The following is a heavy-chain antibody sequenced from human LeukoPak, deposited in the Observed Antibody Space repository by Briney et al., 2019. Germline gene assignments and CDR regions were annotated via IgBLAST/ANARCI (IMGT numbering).Heavy chain of an antibody. V-gene: IGHV3-74*01. CDR1: GFSFSSYW. CDR3: ASDNTYMLDY. CDR2: INTDGRTT. D-gene: IGHD2-2*02. J-gene: IGHJ4*02. Sequence: GGSLRLSCADSGFSFSSYWMKWVRQAPGKGLVWVAHINTDGRTTTYADSVKGRFTVARDNAKNTLYLEMNRLRAEDTAVYYCASDNTYMLDYWGLRTQVTVSS.